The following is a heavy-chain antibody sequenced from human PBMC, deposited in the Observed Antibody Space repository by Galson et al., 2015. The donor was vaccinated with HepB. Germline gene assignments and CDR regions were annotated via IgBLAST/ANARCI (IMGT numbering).Heavy chain of an antibody. J-gene: IGHJ4*02. CDR1: GFTFSSYG. CDR3: ARSSRSMDSSGSMGYYFDY. D-gene: IGHD3-10*01. CDR2: IWYDGSNK. Sequence: SLRLSCAASGFTFSSYGMHWVRQAPGKGLEWVAVIWYDGSNKYYADSVKGRFTISRDNSKNTLYLQMNSLRAEDTAVYYCARSSRSMDSSGSMGYYFDYWGQGTLVTVSS. V-gene: IGHV3-33*01.